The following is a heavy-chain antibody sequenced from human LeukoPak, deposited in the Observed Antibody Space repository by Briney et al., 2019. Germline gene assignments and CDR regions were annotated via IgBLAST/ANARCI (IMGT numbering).Heavy chain of an antibody. D-gene: IGHD6-6*01. J-gene: IGHJ4*02. CDR1: GFIFSTYA. CDR3: AKISTRGSSQATDY. CDR2: ISNSGDST. V-gene: IGHV3-23*01. Sequence: GGSLRLSCAASGFIFSTYAMTWVRQAPGKGLEWIAVISNSGDSTYYADSVKGRFTISRDNSKNTLYVQINGPRDDDTAIYYCAKISTRGSSQATDYWGQGTLVTVSS.